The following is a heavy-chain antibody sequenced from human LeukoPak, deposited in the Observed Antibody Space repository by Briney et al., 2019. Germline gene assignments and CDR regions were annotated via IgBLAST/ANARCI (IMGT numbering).Heavy chain of an antibody. CDR1: GGSIISGDYY. J-gene: IGHJ6*03. D-gene: IGHD6-13*01. Sequence: SETLSLTCIVSGGSIISGDYYWSWIRQPAGKGLEWIGRIYTSGSTNYNPSLKSRVTMSVDTSKNQFSLKLSSVTAADTAVYYCARDGSYSSPDYYMDVWGKGTTVTVSS. V-gene: IGHV4-61*02. CDR3: ARDGSYSSPDYYMDV. CDR2: IYTSGST.